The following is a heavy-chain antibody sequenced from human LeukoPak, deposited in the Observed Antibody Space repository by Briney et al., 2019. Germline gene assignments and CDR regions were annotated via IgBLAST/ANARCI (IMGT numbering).Heavy chain of an antibody. V-gene: IGHV3-30-3*01. J-gene: IGHJ4*02. D-gene: IGHD3-22*01. CDR2: ISYDGSNK. Sequence: GGSLRLSCAASGFTFSSYAMHRVRQAPGKGLEWVAVISYDGSNKYYADSVKGRFTISRDNSKNTLYLQMNSLRAEDTAVYYCARDPRGEDSSGIFDYWGQGTLVTVSS. CDR1: GFTFSSYA. CDR3: ARDPRGEDSSGIFDY.